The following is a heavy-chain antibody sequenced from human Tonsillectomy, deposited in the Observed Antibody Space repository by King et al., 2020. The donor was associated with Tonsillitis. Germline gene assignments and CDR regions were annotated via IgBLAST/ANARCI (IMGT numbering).Heavy chain of an antibody. J-gene: IGHJ4*02. CDR1: GFSLSTSGVG. Sequence: LTLKESGPTLVKPTQTLTLTCTFSGFSLSTSGVGVGWIRQPPGKALEWLALIYWNDDKRYSPSLKSRLTITKDTSKNQVVLTMTNMDPVDTATYYCALGLTSGYFDYWGQGTLVTVSS. CDR2: IYWNDDK. D-gene: IGHD3-3*01. V-gene: IGHV2-5*01. CDR3: ALGLTSGYFDY.